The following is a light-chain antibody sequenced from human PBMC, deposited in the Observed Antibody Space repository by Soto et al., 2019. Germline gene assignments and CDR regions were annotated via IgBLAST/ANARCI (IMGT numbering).Light chain of an antibody. CDR1: QSVISTY. J-gene: IGKJ2*01. Sequence: EIVLTQSPGTLSLSPGERATLSCRASQSVISTYLAWYQQKPGQAPRLLIYGASSRATGIPDRFSGSGSGTDFTLTISRLEPEDFAVYYCQQYNNWPPLYTFGQGTKLEIK. CDR2: GAS. CDR3: QQYNNWPPLYT. V-gene: IGKV3-20*01.